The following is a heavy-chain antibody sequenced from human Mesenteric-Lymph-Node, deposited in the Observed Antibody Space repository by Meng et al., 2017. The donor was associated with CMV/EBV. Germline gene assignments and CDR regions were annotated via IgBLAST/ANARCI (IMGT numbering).Heavy chain of an antibody. CDR3: AKDNSASYYYYGMDV. J-gene: IGHJ6*02. D-gene: IGHD2/OR15-2a*01. CDR1: GFTFSDFG. Sequence: GESLKISCAASGFTFSDFGIHWVRQAPGKGLEWVAVVSYDGNTQYYADSVKGRFTISRDNSKNTLYLQMNSLRAEDTAVYFCAKDNSASYYYYGMDVWGQGTTVTVSS. CDR2: VSYDGNTQ. V-gene: IGHV3-30-3*01.